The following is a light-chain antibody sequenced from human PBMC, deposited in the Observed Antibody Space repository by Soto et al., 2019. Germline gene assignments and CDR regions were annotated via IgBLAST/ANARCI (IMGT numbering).Light chain of an antibody. CDR1: SSDVGSYNL. CDR3: CSYAGSSTPVV. Sequence: QSVLTQPASVSGSPGRSITISCTGTSSDVGSYNLVSWYQQHPGKAPKLMIYEVSKRPSGVSNRFSGSKSGNTASLTISGLQAEDEADYYCCSYAGSSTPVVFGGGTKLTVL. J-gene: IGLJ2*01. V-gene: IGLV2-23*02. CDR2: EVS.